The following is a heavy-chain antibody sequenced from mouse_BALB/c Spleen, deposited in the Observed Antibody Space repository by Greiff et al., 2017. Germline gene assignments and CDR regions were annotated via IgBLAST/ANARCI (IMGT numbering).Heavy chain of an antibody. D-gene: IGHD1-1*01. CDR2: ISSGGSYT. J-gene: IGHJ4*01. V-gene: IGHV5-6*01. Sequence: EVHLVESGGDLVKPGGSLKLSCAASGFTFSSYGMSWVRQTPDKRLEWVATISSGGSYTYYPDSVKGRFTISRDNAKNTLYLQMSSLKSEDTAMYYCARQGYYGSSYDYYAMDYWGQGTSVTVSS. CDR3: ARQGYYGSSYDYYAMDY. CDR1: GFTFSSYG.